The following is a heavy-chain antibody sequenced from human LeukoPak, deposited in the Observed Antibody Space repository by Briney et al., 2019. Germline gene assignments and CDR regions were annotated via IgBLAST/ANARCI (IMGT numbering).Heavy chain of an antibody. J-gene: IGHJ4*02. V-gene: IGHV1-24*01. D-gene: IGHD6-19*01. CDR2: FDPEDGET. Sequence: ASVKVSCKVSGYTLTELSMHWVRQAPGKGLEWMGGFDPEDGETIYAQKFQGRVTMTEDTSTDTADMELSSLRSEDTAVYYCATMFSSGWDAGYYFDYWGQGTLVTVSS. CDR3: ATMFSSGWDAGYYFDY. CDR1: GYTLTELS.